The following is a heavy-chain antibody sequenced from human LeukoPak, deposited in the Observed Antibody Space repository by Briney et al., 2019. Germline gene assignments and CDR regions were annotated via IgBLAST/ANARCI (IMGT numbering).Heavy chain of an antibody. D-gene: IGHD4-23*01. CDR3: ARDNSIGGRGWWFDP. CDR2: IIPIFGTA. V-gene: IGHV1-69*06. CDR1: GGTFISYA. J-gene: IGHJ5*02. Sequence: ASVKVSCKASGGTFISYAISWVRQAPGQGLEWMGGIIPIFGTANYAQKFQGRVTITADKSTSTAYMELSSLRSEDTAVYYCARDNSIGGRGWWFDPWGQGTLVTVSS.